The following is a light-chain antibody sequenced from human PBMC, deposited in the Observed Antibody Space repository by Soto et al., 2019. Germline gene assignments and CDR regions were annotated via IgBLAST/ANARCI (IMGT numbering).Light chain of an antibody. CDR3: QQLYSYDSLT. CDR2: AAS. V-gene: IGKV1-9*01. CDR1: QGISSY. Sequence: DIQLTQSPSFLSASVGDRVTITCRASQGISSYLAWYQQKPGKAPKLLIYAASTLQSGVPSRFTGSGSGTEFTLTLSSLQPEDIATYYCQQLYSYDSLTFGGGTKVEIK. J-gene: IGKJ4*01.